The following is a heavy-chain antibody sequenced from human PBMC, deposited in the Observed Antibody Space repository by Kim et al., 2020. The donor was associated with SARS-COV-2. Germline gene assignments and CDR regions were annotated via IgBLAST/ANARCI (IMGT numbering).Heavy chain of an antibody. CDR2: ISAYNGYT. D-gene: IGHD2-2*02. CDR3: ARDAGIEIVPAARPGLDWFDP. J-gene: IGHJ5*02. V-gene: IGHV1-18*01. Sequence: ASVKVSCKASGYTFTGYGISWVRQAPGQGLEWMGWISAYNGYTKYAQKLQGRVTMTTDTFTSTAYMELRSLRSDDTAVYYCARDAGIEIVPAARPGLDWFDPWGQGTLVTVSS. CDR1: GYTFTGYG.